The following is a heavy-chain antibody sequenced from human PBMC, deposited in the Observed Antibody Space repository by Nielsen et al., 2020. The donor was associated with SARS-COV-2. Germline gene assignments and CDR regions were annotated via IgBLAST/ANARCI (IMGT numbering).Heavy chain of an antibody. CDR3: ARGVGATTEGVDY. CDR1: GGSISSGGYY. CDR2: IYYSGST. V-gene: IGHV4-31*03. J-gene: IGHJ4*02. Sequence: SETLSLTCTVSGGSISSGGYYWSWIRQHPGKGLEWIGYIYYSGSTYYNPSLKSRVTISVDTSKNQFSLKLSSVTAADTAVYYCARGVGATTEGVDYWGQGTLVTVSS. D-gene: IGHD1-26*01.